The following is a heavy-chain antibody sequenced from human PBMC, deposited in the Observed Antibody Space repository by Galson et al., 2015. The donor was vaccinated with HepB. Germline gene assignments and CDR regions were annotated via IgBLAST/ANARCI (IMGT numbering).Heavy chain of an antibody. Sequence: QSGAEVKKPGESLKISCKGSGYSFTSYWIGWVLQMPGKGLEWMGIIYPGDSDTRYSPSFQGQVTISADKSISTAYLQWSSLKASDTAMYYCARGGTMVQGVITNPYYYYYYMDVWGKGTTVTVSS. D-gene: IGHD3-10*01. CDR3: ARGGTMVQGVITNPYYYYYYMDV. CDR2: IYPGDSDT. J-gene: IGHJ6*03. CDR1: GYSFTSYW. V-gene: IGHV5-51*03.